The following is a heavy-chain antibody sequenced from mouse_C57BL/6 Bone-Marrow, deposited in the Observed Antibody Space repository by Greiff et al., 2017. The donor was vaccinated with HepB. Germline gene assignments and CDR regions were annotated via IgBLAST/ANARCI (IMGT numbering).Heavy chain of an antibody. CDR1: GFTFSSYA. J-gene: IGHJ1*03. Sequence: EVQVVESGEGLVKPGGSLKLSCAASGFTFSSYAMSWVRQTPEKRLEWVAYISSGGDYIYYADTVKGLFTISRDNARNTLYLQMSSLKSEDTAMYYCTKVLAAFDVWGTGTTVTVSS. CDR3: TKVLAAFDV. V-gene: IGHV5-9-1*02. CDR2: ISSGGDYI. D-gene: IGHD1-3*01.